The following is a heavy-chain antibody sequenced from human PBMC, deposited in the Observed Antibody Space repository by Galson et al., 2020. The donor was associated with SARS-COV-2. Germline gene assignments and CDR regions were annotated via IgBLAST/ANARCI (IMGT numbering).Heavy chain of an antibody. CDR1: GFTFRDHN. J-gene: IGHJ2*01. CDR2: LSFLFSSL. CDR3: ARDKGSGFQMHWYFDL. V-gene: IGHV3-21*01. D-gene: IGHD3-22*01. Sequence: GESLKISCAASGFTFRDHNMIWVLPSPCPFLSFVSSLSFLFSSLSSSSSLNCRFTISRDNAKNSLYLQLNSLRDEDTAVYYCARDKGSGFQMHWYFDLWGRGTLVSVSS.